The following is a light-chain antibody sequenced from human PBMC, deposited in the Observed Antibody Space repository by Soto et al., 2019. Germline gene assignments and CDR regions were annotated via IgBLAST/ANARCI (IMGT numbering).Light chain of an antibody. CDR1: SSDVGGYNY. V-gene: IGLV2-14*01. J-gene: IGLJ1*01. CDR3: SSYTSSSTNV. CDR2: EVS. Sequence: QFVPTQPASVSGSPGQSITISCTGTSSDVGGYNYVSWYQQHPGKAPKLMIYEVSNRPSGVSNRFSGSKSGNTASLTISGLQAEDEADYYCSSYTSSSTNVFGTGTKVTVL.